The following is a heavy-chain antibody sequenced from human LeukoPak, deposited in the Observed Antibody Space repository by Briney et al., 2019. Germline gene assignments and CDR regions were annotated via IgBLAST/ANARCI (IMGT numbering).Heavy chain of an antibody. J-gene: IGHJ5*02. Sequence: ASVKVSCKVSGYTLTELSMHWVRQAPGKGLEWMGGFDPEDGETIYAQKFQGRVTMTEDTSTDTAYMELSSLRSEDTAVYYCATQYYDILTGCSDNWFDPWGQGTLVTVSS. CDR3: ATQYYDILTGCSDNWFDP. V-gene: IGHV1-24*01. D-gene: IGHD3-9*01. CDR1: GYTLTELS. CDR2: FDPEDGET.